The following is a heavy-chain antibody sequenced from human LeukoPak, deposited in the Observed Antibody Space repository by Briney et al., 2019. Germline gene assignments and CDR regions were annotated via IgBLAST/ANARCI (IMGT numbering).Heavy chain of an antibody. D-gene: IGHD3-22*01. J-gene: IGHJ6*03. CDR2: ISSSSSYI. CDR1: GFTFSSYS. V-gene: IGHV3-21*01. Sequence: GGSLRLSCAASGFTFSSYSMNWVRQAPGKGLEWVSSISSSSSYIYYADSVKGRCTISRDNAKNSLYLQMNSLRAEDTAVYYCARDLYYYDSSAHGGDYYYMDVWGKGTTVTVSS. CDR3: ARDLYYYDSSAHGGDYYYMDV.